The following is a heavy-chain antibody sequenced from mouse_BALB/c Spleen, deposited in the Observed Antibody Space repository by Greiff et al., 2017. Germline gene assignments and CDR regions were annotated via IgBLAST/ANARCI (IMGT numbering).Heavy chain of an antibody. V-gene: IGHV14-1*02. CDR3: ARRYFDY. CDR1: GFNIKDYY. CDR2: IDPENGNT. Sequence: EVQLQQSGAELVRPGALVKLSCKASGFNIKDYYMHWVKQRPEQGLEWIGWIDPENGNTIYDPKFQGKASITADTSSNTAYLQLSSLTSEDTAVSYCARRYFDYWGQGTTLTVSS. J-gene: IGHJ2*01.